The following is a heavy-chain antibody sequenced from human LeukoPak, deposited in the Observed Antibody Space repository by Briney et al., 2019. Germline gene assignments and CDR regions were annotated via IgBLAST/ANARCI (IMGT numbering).Heavy chain of an antibody. J-gene: IGHJ4*02. CDR3: ARDERGAFDY. V-gene: IGHV4-34*01. D-gene: IGHD1-26*01. Sequence: SETLSLTCAVYGGSFSGYYWSWIRQPPGKGLEWIGEINHSGSTNYNPSLKSRVTISVDTSKNQFSLKLSSVTAADTAVYYCARDERGAFDYWGQGTLVTVSS. CDR2: INHSGST. CDR1: GGSFSGYY.